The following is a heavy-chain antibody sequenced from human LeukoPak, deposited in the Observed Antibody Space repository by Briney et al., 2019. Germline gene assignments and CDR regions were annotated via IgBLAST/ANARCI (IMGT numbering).Heavy chain of an antibody. D-gene: IGHD6-19*01. V-gene: IGHV4-59*08. J-gene: IGHJ4*02. CDR2: IYYSGST. Sequence: PSETLSLTCTVSGGSISSYYWCWIRQPPGKGLEWIGYIYYSGSTNYNPSLKSRVTISVDTSKNQFSLKLSSVTAADTAVYYCARSRGVAGSVFDYWGQGTLVTVSS. CDR3: ARSRGVAGSVFDY. CDR1: GGSISSYY.